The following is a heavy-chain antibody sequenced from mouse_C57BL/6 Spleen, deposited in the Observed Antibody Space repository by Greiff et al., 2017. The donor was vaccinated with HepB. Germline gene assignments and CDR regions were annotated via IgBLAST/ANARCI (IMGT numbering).Heavy chain of an antibody. D-gene: IGHD4-1*01. CDR1: GYTFTSYD. Sequence: HVQLQQSGPELVKPGASVKLSCKASGYTFTSYDINWVKQRPGQGLEWIGWIYPRDGSTKYNEKFKGKATLTVDTSSSTAYMELHSLTSEDSAVYFCASKLGRYYYAMDYWGQGTSVTVSS. CDR3: ASKLGRYYYAMDY. J-gene: IGHJ4*01. V-gene: IGHV1-85*01. CDR2: IYPRDGST.